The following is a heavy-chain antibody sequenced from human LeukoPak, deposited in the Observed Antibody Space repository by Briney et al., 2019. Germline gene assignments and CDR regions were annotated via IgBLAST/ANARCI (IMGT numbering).Heavy chain of an antibody. D-gene: IGHD6-13*01. CDR2: IYHSGRT. J-gene: IGHJ4*02. CDR3: AREELAAAGSSVPHFDY. V-gene: IGHV4-30-2*01. CDR1: GGSISSGGYY. Sequence: NPSQTLSLTCTVSGGSISSGGYYWSWIRQPPGKDLEWLGYIYHSGRTYYNPSLKSRVTISVDRSKNQFSLKLSSVTAADTAVYYCAREELAAAGSSVPHFDYWGQGTLVAVSS.